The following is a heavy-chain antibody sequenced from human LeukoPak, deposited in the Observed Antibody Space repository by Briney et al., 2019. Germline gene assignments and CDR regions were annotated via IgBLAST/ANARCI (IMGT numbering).Heavy chain of an antibody. D-gene: IGHD6-19*01. Sequence: PGGSLRLSCAASGFTFSSYSMNWVRQAPGKGLEWVSSISSSSSYIYYADSVKGRFTTSRDNAKNSLYLQMNSLRAEDTAVYYCARAMSAVAGIDYWGQGTLVTVSS. V-gene: IGHV3-21*01. CDR1: GFTFSSYS. CDR3: ARAMSAVAGIDY. J-gene: IGHJ4*02. CDR2: ISSSSSYI.